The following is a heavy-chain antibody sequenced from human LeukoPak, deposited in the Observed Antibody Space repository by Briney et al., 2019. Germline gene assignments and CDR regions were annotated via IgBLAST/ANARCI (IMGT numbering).Heavy chain of an antibody. CDR2: ISSDGSET. CDR1: GFTFSSNY. V-gene: IGHV3-74*01. Sequence: GGSLRLSCAAYGFTFSSNYMHWVRQAPGRGLVWVSRISSDGSETTYADSVKGRFNISRDNVKKKLLLQMTSLRAEDTAMYYCAKGSYMVREWVHYWGQGTLVTVSS. D-gene: IGHD3-10*01. J-gene: IGHJ4*02. CDR3: AKGSYMVREWVHY.